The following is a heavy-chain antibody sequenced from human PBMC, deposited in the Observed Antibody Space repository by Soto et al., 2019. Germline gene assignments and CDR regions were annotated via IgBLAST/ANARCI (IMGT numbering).Heavy chain of an antibody. Sequence: QVQLVESGGGVVQPGRSLRLSCAASGFTFSSYAMHWVRQAPGKGLEWVAVISYDGSNKYYADSVKGRFTISRDNSKNTLYLQMNRLRAEDTAVYYCAREHNWNPLGMDVWGQGTTVTVSS. CDR3: AREHNWNPLGMDV. J-gene: IGHJ6*02. V-gene: IGHV3-30-3*01. CDR2: ISYDGSNK. CDR1: GFTFSSYA. D-gene: IGHD1-20*01.